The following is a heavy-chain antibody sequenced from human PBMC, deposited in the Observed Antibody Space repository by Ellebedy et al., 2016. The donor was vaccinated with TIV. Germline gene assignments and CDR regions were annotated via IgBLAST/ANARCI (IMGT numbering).Heavy chain of an antibody. J-gene: IGHJ4*02. Sequence: AASVKVSCKASGYTFTNNYIHWLRQAPGQGLEWMGIMNPSDGSTSYAQKLQGRVTLTRDTSTSTVYMELTTLRSEDTAVYYCANQGVGGFDYWGQGTLVTVSS. CDR2: MNPSDGST. CDR1: GYTFTNNY. CDR3: ANQGVGGFDY. D-gene: IGHD1-26*01. V-gene: IGHV1-46*04.